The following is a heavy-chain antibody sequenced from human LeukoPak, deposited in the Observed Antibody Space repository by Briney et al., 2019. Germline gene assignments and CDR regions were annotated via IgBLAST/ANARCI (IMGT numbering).Heavy chain of an antibody. Sequence: SETLSLTCAVYGGSFSGYYWSWIRQPPGKGLEWIGEINHSGSTNYNPSLKSRVTISVDTSKNQFSLKLSSVTAADTAVYYCARGGYYYSYSMDVWGQGTTVTVSS. CDR1: GGSFSGYY. CDR3: ARGGYYYSYSMDV. CDR2: INHSGST. J-gene: IGHJ6*02. V-gene: IGHV4-34*01.